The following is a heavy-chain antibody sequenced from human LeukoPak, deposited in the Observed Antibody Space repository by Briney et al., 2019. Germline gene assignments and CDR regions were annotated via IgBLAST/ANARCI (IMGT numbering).Heavy chain of an antibody. CDR1: GGSISSGGYS. D-gene: IGHD3-16*01. J-gene: IGHJ4*02. V-gene: IGHV4-30-2*01. CDR2: IYHSGST. CDR3: ARSFMITWYYFDY. Sequence: SETLSLTCAVSGGSISSGGYSWSWIRQPPGKGLEWIGYIYHSGSTYYNPSLKSRATISVDRSKNQFSLKLSSVTAADTAVYYCARSFMITWYYFDYWGQGTLVTVSS.